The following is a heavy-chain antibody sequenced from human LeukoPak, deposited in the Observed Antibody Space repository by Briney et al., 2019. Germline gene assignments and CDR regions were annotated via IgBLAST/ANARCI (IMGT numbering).Heavy chain of an antibody. CDR3: ARGGRLGFDP. D-gene: IGHD3-16*01. J-gene: IGHJ5*02. Sequence: SETLSLTCTVSGGSISSNYWGWIRQPPGKGLEWIGYIYYSGSTNYNPSLKSRVTISVDTSKNQFSLKLSSVTAADTAVYYCARGGRLGFDPWGQGTLVTVSS. V-gene: IGHV4-59*01. CDR2: IYYSGST. CDR1: GGSISSNY.